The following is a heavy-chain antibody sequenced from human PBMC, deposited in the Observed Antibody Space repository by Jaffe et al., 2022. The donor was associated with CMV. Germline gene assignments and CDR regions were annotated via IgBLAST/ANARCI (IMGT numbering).Heavy chain of an antibody. CDR3: AKVGDKGISVVGTDGGARYFDS. D-gene: IGHD6-19*01. CDR1: GFTFSSYE. J-gene: IGHJ4*02. Sequence: EVHVEESGGGLVQPGGSLRLSCAASGFTFSSYEMNWVRQAPGKGLEWISYIGTSGTTKLYSDSVKGRFTISRDNARNSLYLHMSSLRVEDTAIYYCAKVGDKGISVVGTDGGARYFDSWGQGTLVTVSS. CDR2: IGTSGTTK. V-gene: IGHV3-48*03.